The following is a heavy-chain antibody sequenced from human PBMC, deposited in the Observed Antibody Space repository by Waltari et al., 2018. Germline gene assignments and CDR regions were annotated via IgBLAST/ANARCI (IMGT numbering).Heavy chain of an antibody. CDR2: INPNSGGT. V-gene: IGHV1-2*02. D-gene: IGHD2-2*01. CDR1: GYTFTGYY. CDR3: ARDLTDCSSTSCYREDWFDP. Sequence: QVQLVQSGAEVKKPGASVKVSCKASGYTFTGYYMHWVRQAPGQGLGWMGWINPNSGGTNYAQKFQGRVTMTRDTSISTAYMELSRLRSDDTAVYYCARDLTDCSSTSCYREDWFDPWGQGTLVTVSS. J-gene: IGHJ5*02.